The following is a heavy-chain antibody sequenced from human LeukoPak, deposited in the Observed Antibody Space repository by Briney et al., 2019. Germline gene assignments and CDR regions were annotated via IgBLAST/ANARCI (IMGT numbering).Heavy chain of an antibody. V-gene: IGHV3-66*01. Sequence: GGSLRLSCAASGFIVRSNYMSWVRQAPGQGLEWVSVIYSDDSTNYAASVKGRFTISRDNSRNTLYLQMNSLRAEDTAVYYCARVHYGSGSYFDYWGQGTLVTVSS. D-gene: IGHD3-10*01. CDR3: ARVHYGSGSYFDY. CDR1: GFIVRSNY. CDR2: IYSDDST. J-gene: IGHJ4*02.